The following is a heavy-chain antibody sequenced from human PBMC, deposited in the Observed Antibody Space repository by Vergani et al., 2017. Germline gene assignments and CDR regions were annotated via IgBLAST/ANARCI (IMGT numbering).Heavy chain of an antibody. V-gene: IGHV3-7*01. CDR1: GFTFSSYW. J-gene: IGHJ6*02. CDR2: IKQDGSEK. D-gene: IGHD6-6*01. CDR3: ARDEMSIAARTTVAEKYYYYYYGMDV. Sequence: EVQLVESGGGLVQRGGSLRLSCAASGFTFSSYWMSWVRQAPGKGLEWVANIKQDGSEKYYVDSVKGRFTISRDNAKNSLYRQMKSLRADDTAVYYCARDEMSIAARTTVAEKYYYYYYGMDVWGQGTTVTVSS.